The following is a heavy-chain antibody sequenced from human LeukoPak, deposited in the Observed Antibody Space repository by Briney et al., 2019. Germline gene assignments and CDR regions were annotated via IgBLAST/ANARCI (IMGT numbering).Heavy chain of an antibody. CDR1: GYTFTGYH. Sequence: ASVKVSCKASGYTFTGYHVHWVRQAPGQGLEWMGWINPNSGGTNYAQKFQGRVTMTTDTSTSTAYMELRSLRSDDTAVYYCARVAESRIAGTGWFDPWGQGTLVTVSS. CDR2: INPNSGGT. D-gene: IGHD1-7*01. J-gene: IGHJ5*02. V-gene: IGHV1-2*02. CDR3: ARVAESRIAGTGWFDP.